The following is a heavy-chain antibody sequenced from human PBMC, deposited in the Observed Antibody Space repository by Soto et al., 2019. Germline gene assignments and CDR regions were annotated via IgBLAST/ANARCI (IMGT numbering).Heavy chain of an antibody. CDR3: ARKVFGSTSRPDWWYFDL. CDR1: GFTFINYA. J-gene: IGHJ2*01. Sequence: EVQLLESGGGLVQPGGSLRLSCVGSGFTFINYAMNWVRQTPGKGLEWVSTISGGGDRTFDADTVKGRFTISRDNSKNTVNLQMNSLRADDTAVYYWARKVFGSTSRPDWWYFDLWGRGTLVTVSS. D-gene: IGHD2-2*01. V-gene: IGHV3-23*01. CDR2: ISGGGDRT.